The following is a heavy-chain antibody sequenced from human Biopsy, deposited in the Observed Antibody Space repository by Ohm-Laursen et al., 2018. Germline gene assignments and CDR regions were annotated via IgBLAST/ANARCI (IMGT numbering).Heavy chain of an antibody. D-gene: IGHD3-22*01. CDR1: RASISNGGYF. J-gene: IGHJ4*02. CDR2: IYNSGNT. V-gene: IGHV4-31*03. Sequence: SQTLSLTCTVSRASISNGGYFWSWVRQRPGKGLEWIGHIYNSGNTYYHPSPQSRVTISIDTSKTQFSLRLASVTAADTAVYYCAREGEGVDYYDTSGFSFEYWGQGILVTVSS. CDR3: AREGEGVDYYDTSGFSFEY.